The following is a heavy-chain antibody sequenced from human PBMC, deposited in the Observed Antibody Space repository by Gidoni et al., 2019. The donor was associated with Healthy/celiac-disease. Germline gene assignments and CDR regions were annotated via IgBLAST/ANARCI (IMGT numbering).Heavy chain of an antibody. V-gene: IGHV4-34*01. CDR2: INHSGST. J-gene: IGHJ5*02. CDR1: GGSFSGYY. Sequence: QVQLQQWGAGLLKPSETLSLTCAVYGGSFSGYYWSWIRQPPGKGLEWIGEINHSGSTNYNPSLKSRVTISVDTSKNQFSLKLSSVTAADTAVYYCARVRHYDFWSGYYFTGGKRWFDPWGQGTLVTVSS. D-gene: IGHD3-3*01. CDR3: ARVRHYDFWSGYYFTGGKRWFDP.